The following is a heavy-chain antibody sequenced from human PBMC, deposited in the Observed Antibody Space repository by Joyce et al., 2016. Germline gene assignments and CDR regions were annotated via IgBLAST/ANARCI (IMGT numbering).Heavy chain of an antibody. D-gene: IGHD3-10*01. CDR2: ISGSGTRT. J-gene: IGHJ4*02. Sequence: EVQLLESGGGLVQPGGSLRLSCAASGFTFSSYAMGWGRQAPGKGLEWVSGISGSGTRTKYAESVKGRLTVSRDNSKNMLYLQMNSLRAEDTAVYYCAKGALLAYYSSGSYYDYWGQGTLVTVSS. CDR1: GFTFSSYA. V-gene: IGHV3-23*01. CDR3: AKGALLAYYSSGSYYDY.